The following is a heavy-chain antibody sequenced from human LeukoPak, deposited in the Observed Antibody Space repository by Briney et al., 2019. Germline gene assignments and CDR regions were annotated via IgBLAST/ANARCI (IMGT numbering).Heavy chain of an antibody. V-gene: IGHV3-30-3*01. Sequence: GGSLRLSCAASGFTFSSYAMHWVRQAPGKGLEWVAVISYDGTNKYYADSVKGRFTISRDNSKNTLYLQMNSLRAEDTAVYHCARTPPNWGFDYWGQGTLVTVSS. CDR2: ISYDGTNK. J-gene: IGHJ4*02. CDR3: ARTPPNWGFDY. D-gene: IGHD7-27*01. CDR1: GFTFSSYA.